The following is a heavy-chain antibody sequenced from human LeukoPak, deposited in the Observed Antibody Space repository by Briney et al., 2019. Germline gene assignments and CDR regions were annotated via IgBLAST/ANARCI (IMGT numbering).Heavy chain of an antibody. CDR3: ATLTGGDDAFDI. CDR2: IYHSGST. Sequence: PSGTLSLTCAVSGGSISSSNWWSWVRQPPGKGLEWIGEIYHSGSTNYNPSLKSRVTISVDKSKNRFSLKLSSVTAADTAVYYCATLTGGDDAFDIWGQGTMVTVSS. V-gene: IGHV4-4*02. CDR1: GGSISSSNW. D-gene: IGHD4-23*01. J-gene: IGHJ3*02.